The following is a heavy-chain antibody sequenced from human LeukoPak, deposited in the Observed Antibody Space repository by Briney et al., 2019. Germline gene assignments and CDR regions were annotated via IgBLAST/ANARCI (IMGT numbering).Heavy chain of an antibody. J-gene: IGHJ3*02. V-gene: IGHV4-4*07. D-gene: IGHD3-3*01. CDR2: IYTSGST. CDR3: ARDKRTVFGVVKGIFDAFDI. CDR1: GGSISSYY. Sequence: PSETLSLTCTVSGGSISSYYWSWIRQPAGKGLEWIGRIYTSGSTNYNPSLKSRVTMSVATSKNQFSLKLSSVTAADTAVYYCARDKRTVFGVVKGIFDAFDIWGQGTMVTVSS.